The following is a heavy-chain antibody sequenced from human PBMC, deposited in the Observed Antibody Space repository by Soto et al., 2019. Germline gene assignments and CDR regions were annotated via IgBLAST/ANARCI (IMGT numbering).Heavy chain of an antibody. CDR2: IIRDGRST. V-gene: IGHV3-74*01. CDR1: GFTFSSYW. J-gene: IGHJ6*02. Sequence: EVQLVESGGGLVQPGGPLRLACAASGFTFSSYWMHWVRQAPGKGLVWISRIIRDGRSTNYADSVKGRLTISRDNAKNTLYLEINSLRADDTAVYFCGRGGSGIYGMDIWGQGTTVIVSS. D-gene: IGHD6-13*01. CDR3: GRGGSGIYGMDI.